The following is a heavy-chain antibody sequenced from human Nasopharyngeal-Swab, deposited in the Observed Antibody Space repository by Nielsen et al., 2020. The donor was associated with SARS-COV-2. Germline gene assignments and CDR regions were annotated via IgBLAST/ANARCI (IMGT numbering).Heavy chain of an antibody. Sequence: WIRQPPGKGLEWVAVISYDGSNKYYADSVKGRFTNSRDNSKNTLYLQMNSLRAEDTAVYYCARTDSSGYYPVTYYYYGMDVWGQGTTVTRLL. CDR2: ISYDGSNK. J-gene: IGHJ6*02. V-gene: IGHV3-30-3*01. CDR3: ARTDSSGYYPVTYYYYGMDV. D-gene: IGHD3-22*01.